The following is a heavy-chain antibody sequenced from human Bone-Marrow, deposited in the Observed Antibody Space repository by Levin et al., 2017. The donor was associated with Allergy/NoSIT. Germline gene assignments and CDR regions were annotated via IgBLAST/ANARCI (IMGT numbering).Heavy chain of an antibody. V-gene: IGHV1-8*01. Sequence: ASVKVSCKASGYTFTSYDINWVRQATGQGLEWMGWMNPNSGNTGYAQKFQGRVTMTRNTSISTAYMELSSLRSEDTAVYYCARALGEYYDILTGYYNGIDYWGQGTLVTVSS. J-gene: IGHJ4*02. CDR3: ARALGEYYDILTGYYNGIDY. CDR2: MNPNSGNT. D-gene: IGHD3-9*01. CDR1: GYTFTSYD.